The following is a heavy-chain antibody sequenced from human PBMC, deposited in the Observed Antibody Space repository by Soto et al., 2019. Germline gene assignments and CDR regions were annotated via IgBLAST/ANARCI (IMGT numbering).Heavy chain of an antibody. J-gene: IGHJ3*02. V-gene: IGHV1-2*02. Sequence: QLHLVQSGAVVKKPGASVTVSCSASGYPVTAYYMHWVRQAPGRGLEWMGGINPATGAAKYTQTFQGRVTMTRDTSTSTAFRELSGRTCEDTAVFYCARGGGVGVAGSAAFDMWGQGTLVTVSS. CDR1: GYPVTAYY. CDR3: ARGGGVGVAGSAAFDM. CDR2: INPATGAA. D-gene: IGHD3-3*01.